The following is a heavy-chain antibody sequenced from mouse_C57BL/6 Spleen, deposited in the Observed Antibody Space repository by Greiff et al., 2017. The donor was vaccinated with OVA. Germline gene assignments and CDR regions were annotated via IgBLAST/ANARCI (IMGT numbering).Heavy chain of an antibody. J-gene: IGHJ4*01. Sequence: QVQLKQPGAELVKPGASVKLSCKASGYTFTSYWMHWVKQRPGRGLEWIGRIDPNSGGTKYNEKFKSKATLTVDKPSSTAYMQLSSLTSEDSAVYYCAREDYGRAMDYWGQGTSVTVSS. V-gene: IGHV1-72*01. CDR2: IDPNSGGT. D-gene: IGHD1-1*01. CDR1: GYTFTSYW. CDR3: AREDYGRAMDY.